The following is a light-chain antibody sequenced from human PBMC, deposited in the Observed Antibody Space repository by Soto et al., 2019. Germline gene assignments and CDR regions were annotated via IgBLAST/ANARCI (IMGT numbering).Light chain of an antibody. CDR1: QSVSSY. Sequence: EIVLTQSPATLSLSPGERATLSCRASQSVSSYLAWYQQKPGQAPRLLIYGASTRATGIPARFSGSGSGTEFTLTISSLQPEDIATYYCQQYSHLITFGQGTRLEI. J-gene: IGKJ5*01. CDR3: QQYSHLIT. CDR2: GAS. V-gene: IGKV3-15*01.